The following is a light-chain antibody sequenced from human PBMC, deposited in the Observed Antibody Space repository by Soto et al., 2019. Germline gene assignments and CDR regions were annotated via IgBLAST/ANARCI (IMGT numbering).Light chain of an antibody. V-gene: IGKV3-15*01. J-gene: IGKJ1*01. CDR3: QQYNNWPPWT. CDR2: GAS. CDR1: QGISSY. Sequence: TQSPSFLSASVGDRVTITCRASQGISSYLAWYQQKPGQAPRLLIYGASTRATGIPARFSGSGSGTEFTLTISSLQSEDFAVYYCQQYNNWPPWTFGQGTKVEIK.